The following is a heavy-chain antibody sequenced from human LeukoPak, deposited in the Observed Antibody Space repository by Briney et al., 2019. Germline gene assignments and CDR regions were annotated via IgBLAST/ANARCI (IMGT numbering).Heavy chain of an antibody. CDR1: GGSISSYY. CDR3: ARHGKFSSSWYISNYFDY. J-gene: IGHJ4*02. Sequence: SETLSLTCTVSGGSISSYYWSWIRQPPGKGLEWIGYIYYSGSTNYNPSLKSRVTISVDTSKKQFSLKLSSVTAADTAVYYCARHGKFSSSWYISNYFDYWGQGTLVTVSS. V-gene: IGHV4-59*08. D-gene: IGHD6-13*01. CDR2: IYYSGST.